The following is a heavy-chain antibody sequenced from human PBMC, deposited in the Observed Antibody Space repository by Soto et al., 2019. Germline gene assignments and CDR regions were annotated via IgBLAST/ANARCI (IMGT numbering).Heavy chain of an antibody. V-gene: IGHV5-51*01. CDR1: VYSVTAKW. CDR2: IYPDDSDT. Sequence: GESLKISCQAFVYSVTAKWIGWVRQMRGKGLEWMGIIYPDDSDTRYSPSFQGQVTISADKSIRTAYLQWSSLEASDTAIYYCARYWHSYSSNYYYGLDVWGQGTMVTVS. CDR3: ARYWHSYSSNYYYGLDV. D-gene: IGHD5-18*01. J-gene: IGHJ6*02.